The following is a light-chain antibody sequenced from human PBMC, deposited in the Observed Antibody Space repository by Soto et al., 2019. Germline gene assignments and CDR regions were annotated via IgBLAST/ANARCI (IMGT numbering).Light chain of an antibody. Sequence: QSVLTQPASVSGSPGQSITISCTGTSSDVGGYNYVSWYQQHPGKAHKLMIYDVSNRPSGVSYRFSGSKSGNTASLTISGLQAEDEADYYCSSYTSSGTYVFGAGTRSPS. J-gene: IGLJ1*01. CDR3: SSYTSSGTYV. V-gene: IGLV2-14*01. CDR1: SSDVGGYNY. CDR2: DVS.